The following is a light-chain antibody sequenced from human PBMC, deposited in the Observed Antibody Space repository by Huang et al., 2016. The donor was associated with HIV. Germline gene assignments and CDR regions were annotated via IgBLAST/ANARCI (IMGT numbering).Light chain of an antibody. V-gene: IGKV1-39*01. CDR3: QQSYTTPQFT. J-gene: IGKJ3*01. CDR1: QFISSY. CDR2: TAS. Sequence: DIQMTQSPSSLSAFVGDRVTITCRTSQFISSYLNWYQQKPGKAPKVVIYTASSLQSGVPSRFSGSGYGTEFTLTISNLQPEDFATYYCQQSYTTPQFTFGPGTKVDIK.